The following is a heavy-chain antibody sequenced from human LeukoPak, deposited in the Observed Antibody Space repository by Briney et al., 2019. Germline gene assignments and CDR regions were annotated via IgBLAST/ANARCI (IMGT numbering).Heavy chain of an antibody. V-gene: IGHV3-7*01. CDR2: IKQDGSEK. J-gene: IGHJ6*02. CDR3: ARDPNQIPIRTYYGMDV. CDR1: GFTFSSYW. Sequence: GGSLRLSCAASGFTFSSYWMSWVRQAPGKGLEWVANIKQDGSEKYYVDSVKGRFTISRDNAKNSLYLQMNSLRAEDTAVYYCARDPNQIPIRTYYGMDVWGQGTTVTVSS. D-gene: IGHD1-20*01.